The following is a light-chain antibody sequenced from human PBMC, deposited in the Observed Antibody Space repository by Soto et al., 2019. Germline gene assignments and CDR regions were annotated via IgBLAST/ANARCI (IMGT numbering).Light chain of an antibody. Sequence: DIQLTQSPSALSASIGDRVTITCRASQTIITSLAWYQQKPGKAPKLLIYAASNLQTGVPSRFSGSGSGTDFTLTISYLQPDDFATYYCEQSFRTPPYTFGQGTRLEMK. CDR2: AAS. CDR3: EQSFRTPPYT. J-gene: IGKJ2*01. V-gene: IGKV1-39*01. CDR1: QTIITS.